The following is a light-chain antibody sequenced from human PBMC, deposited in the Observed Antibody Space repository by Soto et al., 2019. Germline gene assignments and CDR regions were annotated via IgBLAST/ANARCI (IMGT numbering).Light chain of an antibody. CDR1: QSVLYSSNNKNY. CDR2: WAS. Sequence: DIVMTQSPDSLAVSLGERATINCKSSQSVLYSSNNKNYLAWYQQKPGQPPKLLIYWASTRESGVPDRFSGSGSGTDFTLPISSLQAEDVAVYYCQQYYSTPFGQGTKVDIK. J-gene: IGKJ1*01. V-gene: IGKV4-1*01. CDR3: QQYYSTP.